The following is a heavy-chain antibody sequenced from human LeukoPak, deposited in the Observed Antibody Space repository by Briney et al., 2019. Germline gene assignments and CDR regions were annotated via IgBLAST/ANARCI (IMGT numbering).Heavy chain of an antibody. V-gene: IGHV3-7*01. Sequence: HTGGSLRLSCAASGFTFSTYWMTWVRQAPGKGLEWVANINQDGSQEHFVDSVTGRFTISRDNAKNSLYLQLNSLRDEDTAVYYCAREVGSPAVRSAFDLWGQGTMVTVSS. CDR1: GFTFSTYW. CDR2: INQDGSQE. J-gene: IGHJ3*01. CDR3: AREVGSPAVRSAFDL. D-gene: IGHD2-15*01.